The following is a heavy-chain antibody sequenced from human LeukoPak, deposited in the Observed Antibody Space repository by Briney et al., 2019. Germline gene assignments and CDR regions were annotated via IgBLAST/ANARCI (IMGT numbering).Heavy chain of an antibody. J-gene: IGHJ4*02. CDR1: GGTFTSSA. CDR2: IIPIFGTA. CDR3: AREGGYYFDY. D-gene: IGHD5-12*01. V-gene: IGHV1-69*15. Sequence: VKVSCKASGGTFTSSAISWVRQAPGQGLEWMGRIIPIFGTANYAQKFQGRVTITADESTNTAYMELSSLRSEDTAVYYCAREGGYYFDYWGQGTLVTVSS.